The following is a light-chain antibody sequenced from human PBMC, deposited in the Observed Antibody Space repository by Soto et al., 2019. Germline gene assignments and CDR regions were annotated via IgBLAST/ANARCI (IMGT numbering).Light chain of an antibody. J-gene: IGKJ4*01. V-gene: IGKV3-20*01. Sequence: EIELTQSPGTLSLSPGGGAALXARASQSVSNNYLAWYQQKPGQAPRLLIYGASNRATGIPDRFSGSGSGTDFTLAISRLEPEDFAVYYCQQFGNSPLLTFGGGTKVDIK. CDR1: QSVSNNY. CDR3: QQFGNSPLLT. CDR2: GAS.